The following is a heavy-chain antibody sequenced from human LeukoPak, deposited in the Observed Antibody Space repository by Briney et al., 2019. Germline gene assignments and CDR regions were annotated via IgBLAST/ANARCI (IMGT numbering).Heavy chain of an antibody. V-gene: IGHV4-59*08. CDR3: ARRDDYFDY. CDR1: GGSISSYY. CDR2: IYYSGST. J-gene: IGHJ4*02. Sequence: SETLSLTCTVSGGSISSYYWSWIRQPPGKGLEWSGYIYYSGSTNYNPSLKSRVTISVDTSKNQFSLKLSSVTAADTAVYYCARRDDYFDYWGQGTLVTVSS.